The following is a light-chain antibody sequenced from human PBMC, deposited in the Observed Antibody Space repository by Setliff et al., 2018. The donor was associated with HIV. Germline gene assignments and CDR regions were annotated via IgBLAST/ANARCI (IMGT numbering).Light chain of an antibody. CDR2: STN. J-gene: IGLJ3*02. CDR3: VLYMGRGISV. CDR1: SGSVSTNYF. Sequence: VVTQEPSFSVSPGGTVTLTCGLSSGSVSTNYFPSWYQQTPGQAPRTLIYSTNTRSSGVPDRFSGSILGNKAALTITGAQADDESDYYCVLYMGRGISVFGGGTKVTVL. V-gene: IGLV8-61*01.